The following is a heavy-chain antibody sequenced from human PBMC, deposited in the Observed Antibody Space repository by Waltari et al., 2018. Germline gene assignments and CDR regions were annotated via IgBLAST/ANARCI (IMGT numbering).Heavy chain of an antibody. V-gene: IGHV4-59*01. CDR2: IYYSGST. Sequence: QVQLQESGPGLVKPSETLSLTCTVSGGSISSYYWSWIRQPPGKGLEWIGYIYYSGSTNDNPSLKSRVTISVDTSKNQFSLKLSSVTAADTAVYYCARAPSYGDVTDYWGQGTLVTVSS. J-gene: IGHJ4*02. CDR3: ARAPSYGDVTDY. D-gene: IGHD4-17*01. CDR1: GGSISSYY.